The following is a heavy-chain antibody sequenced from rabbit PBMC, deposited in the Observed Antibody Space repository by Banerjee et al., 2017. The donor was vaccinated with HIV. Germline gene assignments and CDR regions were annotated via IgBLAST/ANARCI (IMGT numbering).Heavy chain of an antibody. J-gene: IGHJ4*01. D-gene: IGHD6-1*01. V-gene: IGHV1S40*01. CDR3: ARDTESYGYADYDL. CDR2: IYAGSSGST. Sequence: QSLEESGGDLVKPGASLTLTCTASGFSFSSYYYMCWVRQAPGKGLELIACIYAGSSGSTYYASWAKGRFTISKTSSTTVTLQMTSLTAADTATYFCARDTESYGYADYDLWGPGTLVTVS. CDR1: GFSFSSYYY.